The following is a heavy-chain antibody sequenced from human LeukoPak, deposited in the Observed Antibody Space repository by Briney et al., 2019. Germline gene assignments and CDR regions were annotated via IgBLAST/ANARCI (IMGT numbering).Heavy chain of an antibody. J-gene: IGHJ4*02. CDR3: ARGYRSGGSCFTRFDY. Sequence: GGSLRLSCAASGFTFSDHYINWVRQAPGKGLEWVGRSRNKAKSYTTEYAASVKGRFTISRDDSKNSLYLQMNSLETEETAVYYCARGYRSGGSCFTRFDYWGQGTLVTVSS. CDR2: SRNKAKSYTT. D-gene: IGHD2-15*01. CDR1: GFTFSDHY. V-gene: IGHV3-72*01.